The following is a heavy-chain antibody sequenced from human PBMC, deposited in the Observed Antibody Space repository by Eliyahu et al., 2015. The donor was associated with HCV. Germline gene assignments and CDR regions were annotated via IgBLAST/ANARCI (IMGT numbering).Heavy chain of an antibody. Sequence: QVQLVQSGAEVKKPGSSVKVSCKASGGTFSSYAISWVRQAPGQGLEWMGGIIPIFGTANYAQKFQGRVTITADESTSTAYMELSSLRSEDTAVYYCARVVRDFTVVTPGIGMDVWGQGTTVTVSS. J-gene: IGHJ6*02. CDR1: GGTFSSYA. V-gene: IGHV1-69*01. D-gene: IGHD4-23*01. CDR3: ARVVRDFTVVTPGIGMDV. CDR2: IIPIFGTA.